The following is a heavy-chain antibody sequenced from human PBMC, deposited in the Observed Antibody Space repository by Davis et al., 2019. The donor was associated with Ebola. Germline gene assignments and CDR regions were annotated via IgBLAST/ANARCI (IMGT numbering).Heavy chain of an antibody. CDR2: IYYSGST. V-gene: IGHV4-39*01. Sequence: MPSETLSLTCTVSGGSISSSSYYWGWIRQPPGKGLEWIGSIYYSGSTYYNPSLKSRVTISVDTSKNQFSLKLSSVTAADTAVYYCARVAVAGRAEYFQHWGQGTLVTVSS. D-gene: IGHD6-19*01. CDR1: GGSISSSSYY. J-gene: IGHJ1*01. CDR3: ARVAVAGRAEYFQH.